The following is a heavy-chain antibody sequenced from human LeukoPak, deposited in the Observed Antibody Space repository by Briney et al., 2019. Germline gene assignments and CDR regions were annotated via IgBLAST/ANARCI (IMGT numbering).Heavy chain of an antibody. D-gene: IGHD3-16*01. V-gene: IGHV1-2*02. CDR2: ITPDRDGT. Sequence: ASVKVSCKTSGYTFTGFYMQWVRQAPGQGLEWMGWITPDRDGTNYAQKFQGRVTLTRDTSISTAYMDLSSLRSDDTAVYYCAREAGGFMSGMDVWGKGTTVTVSS. CDR1: GYTFTGFY. CDR3: AREAGGFMSGMDV. J-gene: IGHJ6*03.